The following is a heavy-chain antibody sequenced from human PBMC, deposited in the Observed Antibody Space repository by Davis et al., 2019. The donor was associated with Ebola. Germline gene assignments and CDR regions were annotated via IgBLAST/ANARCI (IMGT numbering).Heavy chain of an antibody. Sequence: PGGSLRLSCAASGFTFSSYAMSWVRQAPGKGLEWVSAISGSGGSTYYADSVKGRFTISRDNSKNTLYLQMNSLRAEDTAVYYCAKSSYYDFWSGYPGNYFDYWGQGTLVTVSS. CDR2: ISGSGGST. D-gene: IGHD3-3*01. J-gene: IGHJ4*02. CDR1: GFTFSSYA. V-gene: IGHV3-23*01. CDR3: AKSSYYDFWSGYPGNYFDY.